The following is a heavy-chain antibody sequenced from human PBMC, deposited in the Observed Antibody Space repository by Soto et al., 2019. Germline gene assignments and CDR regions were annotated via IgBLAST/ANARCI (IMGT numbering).Heavy chain of an antibody. Sequence: QVQLQKWGAGPLRPLETLSLTCGVSGGSFSGYYWAWIRQSPGKGLEWIGEINDRGSINYNPSLKSRVSISVATSKNHYSLNLRSVTAADTAVYYCARESHDILTGPPWVWYFDLWGRGTLVTVSS. J-gene: IGHJ2*01. CDR3: ARESHDILTGPPWVWYFDL. CDR2: INDRGSI. CDR1: GGSFSGYY. D-gene: IGHD3-9*01. V-gene: IGHV4-34*01.